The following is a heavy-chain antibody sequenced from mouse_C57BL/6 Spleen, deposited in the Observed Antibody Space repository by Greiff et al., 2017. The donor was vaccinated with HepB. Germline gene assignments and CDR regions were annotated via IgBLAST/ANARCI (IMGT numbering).Heavy chain of an antibody. CDR1: GYTFTSYW. CDR2: IHPNSGST. J-gene: IGHJ4*01. Sequence: VQLQQPGAELVKPGASVKLSCKASGYTFTSYWMHWVKQRPGQGLEWIGMIHPNSGSTNYNEKFKSKATLTVDKSSSTAYMQLSSLTSEDSAVYYCALNWDYYAMDYWGQGTSVTVSS. D-gene: IGHD4-1*01. V-gene: IGHV1-64*01. CDR3: ALNWDYYAMDY.